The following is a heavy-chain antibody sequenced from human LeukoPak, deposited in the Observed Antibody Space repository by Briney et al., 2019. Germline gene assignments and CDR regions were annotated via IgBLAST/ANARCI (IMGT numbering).Heavy chain of an antibody. D-gene: IGHD1-26*01. V-gene: IGHV1-24*01. CDR1: GYTLTELF. CDR3: ATQALLRGSYYAFWFDP. J-gene: IGHJ5*02. CDR2: FDPEDGET. Sequence: ASVKVSCKVSGYTLTELFMHWVRQAPGKGVEWMGGFDPEDGETIYAQKFQGRVTMTEDTSTDTAYMELSSLRSEDTAVYYCATQALLRGSYYAFWFDPWGQGTLVTVSS.